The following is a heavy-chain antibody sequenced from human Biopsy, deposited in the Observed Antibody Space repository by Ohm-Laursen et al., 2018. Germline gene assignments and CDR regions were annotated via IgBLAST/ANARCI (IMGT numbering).Heavy chain of an antibody. D-gene: IGHD6-19*01. CDR2: IIPFFGTS. V-gene: IGHV1-69*06. CDR3: AAGTRYSSGWYNAVDF. J-gene: IGHJ3*01. CDR1: GGTFNGYG. Sequence: ASVKVSCKASGGTFNGYGINWVRQAPGQGLEWMGGIIPFFGTSDYAQTFQGRVTITADKSTSTSYMELTRLRSEDSAVYYCAAGTRYSSGWYNAVDFWGQGTVVTVSS.